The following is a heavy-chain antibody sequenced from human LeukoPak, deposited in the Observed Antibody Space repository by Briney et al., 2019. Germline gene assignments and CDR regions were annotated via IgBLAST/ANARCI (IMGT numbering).Heavy chain of an antibody. Sequence: ASVKLSCKASGYTFTSYGISWVRQAPGQGLEWMGWISAYNGNTNYAQKLQGRVTMTTDTSTNTAYMELRSLRSDDTAVYYCAVERYCSSTSCYGNWFDPWGQGTLVTVSS. CDR3: AVERYCSSTSCYGNWFDP. J-gene: IGHJ5*02. V-gene: IGHV1-18*01. CDR2: ISAYNGNT. CDR1: GYTFTSYG. D-gene: IGHD2-2*01.